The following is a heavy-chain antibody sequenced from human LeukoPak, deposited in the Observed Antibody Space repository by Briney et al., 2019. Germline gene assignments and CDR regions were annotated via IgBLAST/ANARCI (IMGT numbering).Heavy chain of an antibody. Sequence: EASVKVSCKASGGTFSSYAISWVRQAPGQGLEWMGWINPNSGGTNYAQKFQGRVTMTRDTSISTAYMELSRLRSDDTAVYYCARGPGRWFGELPKYFQHWGQGTLVTVSS. CDR2: INPNSGGT. J-gene: IGHJ1*01. V-gene: IGHV1-2*02. D-gene: IGHD3-10*01. CDR1: GGTFSSYA. CDR3: ARGPGRWFGELPKYFQH.